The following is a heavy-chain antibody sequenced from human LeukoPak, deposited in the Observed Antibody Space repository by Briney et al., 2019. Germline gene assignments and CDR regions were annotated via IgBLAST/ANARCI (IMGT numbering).Heavy chain of an antibody. CDR2: IYYGGST. CDR1: RGSISSSSYY. V-gene: IGHV4-39*07. J-gene: IGHJ5*02. Sequence: SETPSLTCTLPRGSISSSSYYWGWIRHPPGKGLEWIGSIYYGGSTYSVQSLKSRVTIYVDTSKNQFSLKLSSVTAADKAVYYCARVTILNWFDPWGQGTLVTVSS. D-gene: IGHD3-3*01. CDR3: ARVTILNWFDP.